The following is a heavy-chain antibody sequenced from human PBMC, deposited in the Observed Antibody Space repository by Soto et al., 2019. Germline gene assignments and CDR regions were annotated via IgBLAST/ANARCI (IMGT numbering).Heavy chain of an antibody. CDR1: GFTFSSYA. D-gene: IGHD3-10*01. Sequence: EVQLLESGGGLVQPGGSLRLSCAASGFTFSSYAMSWVRQAPGKGLEWVSAISGSGGSTYYADSVKGRFTISRDNSKNTLYLQMNSLRAEDTAVYYCAKVSGYYYGSGSPSGMEVWGQGTTVTVSS. J-gene: IGHJ6*02. V-gene: IGHV3-23*01. CDR3: AKVSGYYYGSGSPSGMEV. CDR2: ISGSGGST.